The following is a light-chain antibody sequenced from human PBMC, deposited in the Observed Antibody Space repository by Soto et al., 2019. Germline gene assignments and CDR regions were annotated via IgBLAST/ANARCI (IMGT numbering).Light chain of an antibody. CDR3: QQSYSTPPYT. CDR2: TAS. J-gene: IGKJ2*01. Sequence: DIQMTQSPSSLSASVGDRVTITCRASQSIISYLNWYQQKPVKAPKLLIYTASSLQSAVPSMYSGSGSGTDFALTIISLQPEDFATYYCQQSYSTPPYTFGQGTKLEIK. V-gene: IGKV1-39*01. CDR1: QSIISY.